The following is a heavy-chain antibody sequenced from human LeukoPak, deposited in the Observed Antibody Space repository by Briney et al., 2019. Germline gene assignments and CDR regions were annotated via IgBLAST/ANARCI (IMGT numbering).Heavy chain of an antibody. CDR3: ARDKYYDSSGYYRPNDAFDI. Sequence: TGGSLRLSCAASGFTFSSYSMNWVRQAPGKGLEWVSSISSSSYIYYADSVKGRFTISRDNAKNSLYLQMNSLRAEDTAVYYCARDKYYDSSGYYRPNDAFDIWGQGTMVTVSS. D-gene: IGHD3-22*01. CDR1: GFTFSSYS. J-gene: IGHJ3*02. CDR2: ISSSSYI. V-gene: IGHV3-21*01.